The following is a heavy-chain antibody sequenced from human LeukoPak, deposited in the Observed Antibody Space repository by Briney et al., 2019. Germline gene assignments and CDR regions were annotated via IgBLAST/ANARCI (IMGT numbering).Heavy chain of an antibody. CDR1: GFTFSSYA. V-gene: IGHV3-23*01. J-gene: IGHJ4*02. CDR2: ISGSGGST. Sequence: GGSLRLSCAASGFTFSSYAMSWVRQAPGKGLEWVSAISGSGGSTYYADSVKGRFTISRDNSKNTLYLQMNSLRAEDTAVYYCAKNGRGYSYGYADYFDYWGQGTLVTVSP. D-gene: IGHD5-18*01. CDR3: AKNGRGYSYGYADYFDY.